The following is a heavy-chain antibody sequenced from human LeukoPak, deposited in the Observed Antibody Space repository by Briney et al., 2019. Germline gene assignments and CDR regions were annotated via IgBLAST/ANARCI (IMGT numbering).Heavy chain of an antibody. V-gene: IGHV3-23*01. CDR2: TSGSGGST. Sequence: GGSLRLSCAASGFTFSSYAMSWVRQAPGKGLEWASATSGSGGSTYYADSVKGRFTISRDNSKNTLYLQMNSLKTEDTAVYYCTTRVLDYYDSSAPRWFDPWGQGTLVTVSS. CDR1: GFTFSSYA. D-gene: IGHD3-22*01. J-gene: IGHJ5*02. CDR3: TTRVLDYYDSSAPRWFDP.